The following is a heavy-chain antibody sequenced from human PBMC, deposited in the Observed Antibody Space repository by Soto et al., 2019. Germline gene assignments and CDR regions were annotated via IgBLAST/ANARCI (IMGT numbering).Heavy chain of an antibody. CDR3: ARTSFSSGWFLINY. J-gene: IGHJ4*02. V-gene: IGHV2-70*01. Sequence: VSCPPLVNPTQTLTLACTFSGFSLSTSGMCVSWIRQPPGKALEWLALIDRDDDKYYSTSLKTRLTISKDTSKNQVVLTMTNMDPVETATYYCARTSFSSGWFLINYWGQGTMVTVYS. CDR2: IDRDDDK. D-gene: IGHD6-19*01. CDR1: GFSLSTSGMC.